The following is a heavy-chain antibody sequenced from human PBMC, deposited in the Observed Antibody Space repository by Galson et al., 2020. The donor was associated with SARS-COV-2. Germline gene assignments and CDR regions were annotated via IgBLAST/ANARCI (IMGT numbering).Heavy chain of an antibody. D-gene: IGHD3-22*01. CDR1: GFTFNIYT. CDR3: ASLYYDTSGFYDGVFDY. Sequence: TGGSLRLSCAASGFTFNIYTMNWVRQAPGKGLEWVSSISSSGTYIYYADSVKGRVTISRDNAKNSLFLQMNSLRAKDTAVYYCASLYYDTSGFYDGVFDYWGQGTLVTVSS. V-gene: IGHV3-21*01. J-gene: IGHJ4*02. CDR2: ISSSGTYI.